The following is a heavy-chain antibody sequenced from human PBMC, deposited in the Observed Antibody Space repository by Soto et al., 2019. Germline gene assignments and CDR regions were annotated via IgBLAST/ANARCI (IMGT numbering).Heavy chain of an antibody. CDR3: ARERPDGSRLDP. D-gene: IGHD6-13*01. V-gene: IGHV4-30-4*01. Sequence: QVQLQESGPGLVKPSQTLSLTCTVSGGSISSGDYYWSWIRQPPGKGLEWIGYIYYSGGTYYNPSLKSRVXXXVXSSKNQFSLKLSSVTAADTAVYYCARERPDGSRLDPWGQGTLVTVSS. CDR1: GGSISSGDYY. J-gene: IGHJ5*02. CDR2: IYYSGGT.